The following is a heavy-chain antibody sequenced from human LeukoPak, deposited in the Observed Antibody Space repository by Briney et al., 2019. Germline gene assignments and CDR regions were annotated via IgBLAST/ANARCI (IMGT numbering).Heavy chain of an antibody. CDR2: INSDRSSR. J-gene: IGHJ4*02. V-gene: IGHV3-74*01. D-gene: IGHD2-2*01. Sequence: PGGSLRLSCAASGFTFSNYWMHWVRQAPGKGLVWVSRINSDRSSRNYADSVKGRFTISRDNSDNTVYLQMNSLRAEDTAVYYCAKDVCGSTNCYGDHWGQGTLVTVSS. CDR3: AKDVCGSTNCYGDH. CDR1: GFTFSNYW.